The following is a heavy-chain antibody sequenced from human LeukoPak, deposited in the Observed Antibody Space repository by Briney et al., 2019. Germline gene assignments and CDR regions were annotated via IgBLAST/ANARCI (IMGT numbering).Heavy chain of an antibody. CDR2: IRYDGSNK. D-gene: IGHD3-22*01. Sequence: GGSLRLSCAASGFTFSSYGMHWVRQAPGKGLEWVAFIRYDGSNKYYADSVKGLFTISRDNSKNTLYLQMNSLRAEDTAVYYCAKPVVLYYYDSSGPDYWGQGALVTVSS. J-gene: IGHJ4*02. CDR3: AKPVVLYYYDSSGPDY. V-gene: IGHV3-30*02. CDR1: GFTFSSYG.